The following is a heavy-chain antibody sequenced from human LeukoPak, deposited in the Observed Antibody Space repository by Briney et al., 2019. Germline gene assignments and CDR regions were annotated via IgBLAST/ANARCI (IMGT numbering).Heavy chain of an antibody. CDR1: GGTFSSYA. Sequence: SAKVSCKASGGTFSSYAISWVRQAPGQGLEWMGGIIPIFGTANYAQKFQGRVTITADESTSTAYMELSSLRSEDTAVYYCARGTDYYYYYMDVWGKGTTVTISS. CDR2: IIPIFGTA. J-gene: IGHJ6*03. D-gene: IGHD3/OR15-3a*01. CDR3: ARGTDYYYYYMDV. V-gene: IGHV1-69*13.